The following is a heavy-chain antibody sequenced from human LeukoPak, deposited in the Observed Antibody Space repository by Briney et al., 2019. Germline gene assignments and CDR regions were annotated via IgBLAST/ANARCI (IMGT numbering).Heavy chain of an antibody. Sequence: SETLSLTCTVSGGSVSSGIYYWNWIRQPPGKGLEWIGYFYYSGSTNYNPSLKSRVTISLDTSKNQFSLKLSSVTAADTAVYYCARSPNSSGWYTFWGQGSLVTVSS. CDR1: GGSVSSGIYY. V-gene: IGHV4-61*01. CDR2: FYYSGST. J-gene: IGHJ4*02. D-gene: IGHD6-19*01. CDR3: ARSPNSSGWYTF.